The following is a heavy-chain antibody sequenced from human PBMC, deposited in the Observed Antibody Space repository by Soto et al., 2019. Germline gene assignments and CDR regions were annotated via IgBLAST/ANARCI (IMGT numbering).Heavy chain of an antibody. D-gene: IGHD2-2*01. CDR2: VSTYTYDP. V-gene: IGHV1-18*01. J-gene: IGHJ5*02. CDR3: ARVIPGAEAWLGP. Sequence: ASVKVSCKASCNTFTNFALTYVRQAPGQRLESMGWVSTYTYDPNYAQKFQGRVIMPIDTSTSTAYLDLRRLISPDPAVYYCARVIPGAEAWLGPWGQGNLLTVSS. CDR1: CNTFTNFA.